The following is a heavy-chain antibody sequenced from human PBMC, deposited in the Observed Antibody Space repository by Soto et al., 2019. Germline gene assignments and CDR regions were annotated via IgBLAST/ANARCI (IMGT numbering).Heavy chain of an antibody. Sequence: GESLKISCAASGFTFSSYGMHWVRQAPGKGLEWVAVIWYDASNKYYADSVKGRFTISRDNSKITLYLEMNSLRVEDTAAYYCARVRGRLSYFDYWGQGTLVTVSS. J-gene: IGHJ4*02. CDR1: GFTFSSYG. V-gene: IGHV3-33*01. CDR2: IWYDASNK. D-gene: IGHD3-10*01. CDR3: ARVRGRLSYFDY.